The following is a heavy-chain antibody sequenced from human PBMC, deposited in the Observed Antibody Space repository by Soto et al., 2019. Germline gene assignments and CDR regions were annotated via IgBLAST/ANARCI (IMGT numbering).Heavy chain of an antibody. CDR3: ARDFTPAGNPGDDFDY. J-gene: IGHJ4*02. D-gene: IGHD2-15*01. Sequence: EVQLVESGGGVVQPGGSLRLSCAASGFTFSNYWMHWVRQVPGKGLVWVSRIHSAGTVTTYADSVRGRFTISRDNAKNTVYLQMNSLRPDDTAVYYCARDFTPAGNPGDDFDYWGQGTLVTVSS. V-gene: IGHV3-74*01. CDR1: GFTFSNYW. CDR2: IHSAGTVT.